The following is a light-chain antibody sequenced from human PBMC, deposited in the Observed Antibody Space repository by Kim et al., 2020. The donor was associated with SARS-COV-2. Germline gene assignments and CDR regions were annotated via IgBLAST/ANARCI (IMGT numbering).Light chain of an antibody. Sequence: SSPGETATLSCRASQSVSNFLAWYQQKPGQAPRLLIYDASNRAPGIPARFSGSGSGTDFTLTISSLEPEDFAVYYCQQRTIWPPFTFGQGTKLEI. J-gene: IGKJ2*01. CDR2: DAS. CDR3: QQRTIWPPFT. CDR1: QSVSNF. V-gene: IGKV3-11*01.